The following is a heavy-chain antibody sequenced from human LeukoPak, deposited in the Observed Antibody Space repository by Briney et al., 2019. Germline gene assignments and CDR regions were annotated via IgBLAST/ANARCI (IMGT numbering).Heavy chain of an antibody. J-gene: IGHJ2*01. V-gene: IGHV4-38-2*02. D-gene: IGHD6-13*01. CDR1: GYSISSGYY. CDR2: IYHSGST. CDR3: ARHRGRITATGGRYFDL. Sequence: SETLSLTCTVSGYSISSGYYWGWIRQPPGKGLEWIGSIYHSGSTNYNPSLKSRVTISVDTSKNQFSLMLSSVTAADSAVYYCARHRGRITATGGRYFDLWGRGTLVTVSS.